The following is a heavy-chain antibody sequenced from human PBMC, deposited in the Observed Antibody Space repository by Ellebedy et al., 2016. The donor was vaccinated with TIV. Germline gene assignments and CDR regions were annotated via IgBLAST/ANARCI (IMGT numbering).Heavy chain of an antibody. CDR1: GHTFSSYY. J-gene: IGHJ6*02. Sequence: ASVKVSXKASGHTFSSYYIHWVRQAPGQGLEWMGIIFVSGGNANYAQKVQGRLTMTADTATSTAYMELRSLRSDDTAVYYCARSVVVVRRTNGYYGMDVWGQGTTVIVSS. CDR3: ARSVVVVRRTNGYYGMDV. D-gene: IGHD3-22*01. V-gene: IGHV1-46*01. CDR2: IFVSGGNA.